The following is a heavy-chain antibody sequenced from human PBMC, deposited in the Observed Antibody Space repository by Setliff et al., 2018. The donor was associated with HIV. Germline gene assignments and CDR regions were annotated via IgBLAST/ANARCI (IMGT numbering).Heavy chain of an antibody. D-gene: IGHD6-13*01. Sequence: GASVKVSCKASGYSFNSYAISWVRQAPGQGLEWMGWISAYNGNTNYAQKLQGRVTMTTDTSTSTVYMELRSLRSDDTAVYYCARGLPADGYAFDLWGQGTMVTISS. CDR3: ARGLPADGYAFDL. V-gene: IGHV1-18*01. CDR1: GYSFNSYA. CDR2: ISAYNGNT. J-gene: IGHJ3*01.